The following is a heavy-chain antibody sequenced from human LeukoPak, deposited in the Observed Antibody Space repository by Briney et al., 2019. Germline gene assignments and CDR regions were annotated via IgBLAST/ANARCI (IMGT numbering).Heavy chain of an antibody. D-gene: IGHD1-14*01. CDR2: IKGDESAK. J-gene: IGHJ4*02. CDR1: GFTFTTYW. CDR3: AREFNTIGNFDY. V-gene: IGHV3-7*01. Sequence: GGSLRLSCAASGFTFTTYWMSCVRQAPGEGLEWVANIKGDESAKHQADSVKGRFTISRDNAQNSVYLQMSSLRVEDTAVYYCAREFNTIGNFDYWGQGALVTVSS.